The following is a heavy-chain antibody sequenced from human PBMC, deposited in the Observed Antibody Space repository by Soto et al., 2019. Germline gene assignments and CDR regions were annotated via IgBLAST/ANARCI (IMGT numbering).Heavy chain of an antibody. CDR2: ISYEGSNK. Sequence: QVQLEESGGAVVQPGRSLRLSCAASGFAFSSYAMQWVRQYPGTGLEWVAGISYEGSNKHYADSVKGRYTISRDNSKTTLFLQMNRLSTEDTAVYYCVRDYNDGIGRYDYWGQGTPVTVSS. CDR1: GFAFSSYA. CDR3: VRDYNDGIGRYDY. J-gene: IGHJ4*02. D-gene: IGHD1-1*01. V-gene: IGHV3-30-3*01.